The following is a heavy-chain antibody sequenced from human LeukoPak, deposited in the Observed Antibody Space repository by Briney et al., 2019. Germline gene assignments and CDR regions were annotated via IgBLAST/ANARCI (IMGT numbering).Heavy chain of an antibody. CDR3: AKKSGAPANSDY. CDR1: GFAFDDHP. J-gene: IGHJ4*02. Sequence: TGGSLRLSCGASGFAFDDHPMHWVRQVPGKGLEWVSLISGDGGTTSYADSVKGRFTISRDNSKNSLYLQMNSLRTEDTALYYCAKKSGAPANSDYWDQGTLVTVSS. V-gene: IGHV3-43*02. D-gene: IGHD2-2*01. CDR2: ISGDGGTT.